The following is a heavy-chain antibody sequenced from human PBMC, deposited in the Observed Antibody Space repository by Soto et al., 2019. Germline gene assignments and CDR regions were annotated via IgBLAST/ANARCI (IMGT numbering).Heavy chain of an antibody. Sequence: GGSLRLSCAASGFTFSSYWMYWVRQASGKGLVWVSRINLDGTSTSYADSVKGRFTISRDNAKNTLYLQMNSLRAEDTAVYFCARAPYGMDVRGQRTTVTVSS. CDR3: ARAPYGMDV. V-gene: IGHV3-74*01. CDR2: INLDGTST. CDR1: GFTFSSYW. J-gene: IGHJ6*02.